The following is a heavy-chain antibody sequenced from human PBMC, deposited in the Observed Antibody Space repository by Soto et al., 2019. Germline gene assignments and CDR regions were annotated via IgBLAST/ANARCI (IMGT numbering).Heavy chain of an antibody. CDR1: GFTFSSYS. V-gene: IGHV3-21*01. Sequence: SGGSLRLSCAASGFTFSSYSMNWVRQAPGKGLEWVSSISSSSSYIYYADSVKGRFTISRDNAKNSLYLQMNSLRAEDTAVYYCARDGRRLRPTGLDVWGQGTTVTSP. D-gene: IGHD3-16*01. J-gene: IGHJ6*02. CDR2: ISSSSSYI. CDR3: ARDGRRLRPTGLDV.